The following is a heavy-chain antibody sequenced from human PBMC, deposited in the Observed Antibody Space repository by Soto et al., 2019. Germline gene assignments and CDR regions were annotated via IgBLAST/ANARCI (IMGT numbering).Heavy chain of an antibody. CDR3: ARLLNSETAGSRFDP. V-gene: IGHV5-10-1*01. CDR2: IDPSDSYT. Sequence: GAAEQISCKGSGYKFTSSRGRRVRQKPGKGLEWMGRIDPSDSYTNYSPSFQGHVTISADKSISTAYLQWSSLKASDTAMYYCARLLNSETAGSRFDPWGQGTLVTV. J-gene: IGHJ5*02. CDR1: GYKFTSSR. D-gene: IGHD1-26*01.